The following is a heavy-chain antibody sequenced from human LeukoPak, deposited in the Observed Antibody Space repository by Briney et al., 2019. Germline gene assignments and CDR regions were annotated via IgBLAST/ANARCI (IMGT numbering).Heavy chain of an antibody. CDR1: GFTISTYW. J-gene: IGHJ4*02. Sequence: GGSLRLSCTASGFTISTYWMSWVRQAPGKGLEWMANINQDGSKKYYVDSVKGRFTISRDNVKNSVYLQMNSLRAEDTAVYSCARAVAAADSYWGRGTLVTVSS. V-gene: IGHV3-7*04. CDR3: ARAVAAADSY. D-gene: IGHD6-13*01. CDR2: INQDGSKK.